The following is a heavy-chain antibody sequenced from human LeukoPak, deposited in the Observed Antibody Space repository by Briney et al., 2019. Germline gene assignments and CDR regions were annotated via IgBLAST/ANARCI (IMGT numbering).Heavy chain of an antibody. CDR3: ARPLRESGYFYFDY. CDR2: ITSGSGTI. D-gene: IGHD3-3*01. V-gene: IGHV3-48*04. CDR1: GFTFDSYS. J-gene: IGHJ4*02. Sequence: GGSLRLSCAASGFTFDSYSMSWVRQAPGKGLEWVSYITSGSGTIYYPDSVKGRFTISRDNAKNSLYLQMNSLRAEDTAIYYCARPLRESGYFYFDYWGQGTLVTVSS.